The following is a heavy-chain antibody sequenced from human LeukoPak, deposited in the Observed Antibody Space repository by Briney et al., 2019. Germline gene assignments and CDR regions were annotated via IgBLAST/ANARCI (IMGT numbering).Heavy chain of an antibody. CDR1: GYTFTGYY. J-gene: IGHJ4*02. D-gene: IGHD2-2*02. V-gene: IGHV1-2*02. Sequence: ASVKVSCKASGYTFTGYYMHWVRQAPGQGLEWMGWINPNSGGTNYAEKFQGRVTMTRDTSISTAYMELSRLRSDDTAVYYCARDRDVYCSSTSCYIFDYWGQGTLVTVSS. CDR3: ARDRDVYCSSTSCYIFDY. CDR2: INPNSGGT.